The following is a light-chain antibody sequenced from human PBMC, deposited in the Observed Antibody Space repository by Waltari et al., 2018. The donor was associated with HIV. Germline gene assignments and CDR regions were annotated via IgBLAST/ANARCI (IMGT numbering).Light chain of an antibody. CDR1: SSDVGGFNY. V-gene: IGLV2-14*03. CDR3: SSYTSSSTLVV. J-gene: IGLJ2*01. Sequence: QSALTQPASVSGSPGQSTTISCTGTSSDVGGFNYVSWYQHHPGKAPKLMIYDVTSRPSGVSNRFSGSKSGNTASLTISGLQAEDEADYYCSSYTSSSTLVVFGGGTKLTVL. CDR2: DVT.